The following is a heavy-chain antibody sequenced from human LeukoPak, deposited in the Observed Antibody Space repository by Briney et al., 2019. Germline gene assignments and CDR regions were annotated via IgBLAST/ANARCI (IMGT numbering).Heavy chain of an antibody. CDR1: GYTFTGYY. Sequence: ASVKVSCKASGYTFTGYYMHCVRQAPGQGLEWMGRINPNSGGTNYAQKFQGRVTMTRDTSISTAYMELSRLRSDDTAVYYCARLAVGGYNWFDPWGQGTLVTVSS. D-gene: IGHD6-19*01. V-gene: IGHV1-2*06. CDR3: ARLAVGGYNWFDP. CDR2: INPNSGGT. J-gene: IGHJ5*02.